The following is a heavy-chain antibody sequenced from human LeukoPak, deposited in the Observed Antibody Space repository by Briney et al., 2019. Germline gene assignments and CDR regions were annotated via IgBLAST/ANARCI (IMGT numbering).Heavy chain of an antibody. V-gene: IGHV1-2*06. CDR2: INPNSGGT. Sequence: GASVKVSCKASGYTFTGYYMHWVRQAPGQGLEWMGRINPNSGGTNYAQKFQGRVTMTRDTSISTAYMELSGLRSDDTAVYYCARTSINPQWLASTNWFDPWGQGTLVTVSS. J-gene: IGHJ5*02. CDR3: ARTSINPQWLASTNWFDP. CDR1: GYTFTGYY. D-gene: IGHD6-19*01.